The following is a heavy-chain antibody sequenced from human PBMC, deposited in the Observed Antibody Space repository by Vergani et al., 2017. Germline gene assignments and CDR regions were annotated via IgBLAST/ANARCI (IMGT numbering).Heavy chain of an antibody. CDR1: GFIFSDFS. V-gene: IGHV3-74*02. Sequence: EVQLVESGGALVEPGGSLRLSCTASGFIFSDFSMNWVRQSPEKGLVWVSRIKSDGSITNYADSVKGRFTISRDNAKNTLYLEMNSLRGDDTAIYYCVRARCSGPCFMSNWFDSWGQGTLVTVSS. J-gene: IGHJ5*01. CDR2: IKSDGSIT. D-gene: IGHD5-12*01. CDR3: VRARCSGPCFMSNWFDS.